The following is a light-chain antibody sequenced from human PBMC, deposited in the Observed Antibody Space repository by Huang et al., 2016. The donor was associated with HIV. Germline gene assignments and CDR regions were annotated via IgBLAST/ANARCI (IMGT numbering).Light chain of an antibody. J-gene: IGKJ1*01. CDR3: QQYYSSPQT. CDR1: QSVYSSSTSKDY. CDR2: WAY. Sequence: DIIMTQSPDSLAVSLGERATLTCRSSQSVYSSSTSKDYMAWFQQQPGQPPRLLRFWAYTREAGVPDRFSGSGSWTNFTLTIANLEAEDAAIYYCQQYYSSPQTFGQGTRVEVK. V-gene: IGKV4-1*01.